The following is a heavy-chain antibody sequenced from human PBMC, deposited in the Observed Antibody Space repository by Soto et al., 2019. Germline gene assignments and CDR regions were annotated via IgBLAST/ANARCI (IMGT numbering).Heavy chain of an antibody. D-gene: IGHD1-1*01. J-gene: IGHJ4*02. V-gene: IGHV4-61*01. CDR2: IYYSGST. CDR3: ARVVETGTTLGVFDY. CDR1: GGSVSSGSYY. Sequence: QVQLQESGPGLVKPSETLSLTCTVSGGSVSSGSYYWSWIRQPPGKGLEWIGYIYYSGSTNYNPPLKSRVTRSVDTSKNQFSLQLSSVTAADTAVYYCARVVETGTTLGVFDYWSQGTLITVSS.